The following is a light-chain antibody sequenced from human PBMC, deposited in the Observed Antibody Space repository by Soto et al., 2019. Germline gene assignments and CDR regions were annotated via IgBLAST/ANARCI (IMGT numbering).Light chain of an antibody. V-gene: IGKV1-27*01. CDR1: QVIGNY. CDR2: GAY. Sequence: DIQMTQSPSSLSASVRDRVTITCRASQVIGNYLAWYQQKPGKVPKLLIYGAYTLQSGVPSRFSGSGSGTDFTLTISSLQPEDVAIYYCQKYNSGLITFGQGTRLEIK. CDR3: QKYNSGLIT. J-gene: IGKJ5*01.